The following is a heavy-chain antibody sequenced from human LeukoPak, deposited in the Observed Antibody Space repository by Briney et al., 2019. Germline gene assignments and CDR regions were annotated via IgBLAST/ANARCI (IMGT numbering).Heavy chain of an antibody. CDR1: GFTISSYS. J-gene: IGHJ4*02. V-gene: IGHV3-21*01. CDR3: ARVKAVADYDILTGWSPIDY. Sequence: GGSLRLSCAASGFTISSYSMNWVRQARGKGLEWVSSISSSSSYIYYADSVKGRFTISRDNAKNSLYLQMNSLRAEDTAVYYCARVKAVADYDILTGWSPIDYWGQGTLVTVSS. D-gene: IGHD3-9*01. CDR2: ISSSSSYI.